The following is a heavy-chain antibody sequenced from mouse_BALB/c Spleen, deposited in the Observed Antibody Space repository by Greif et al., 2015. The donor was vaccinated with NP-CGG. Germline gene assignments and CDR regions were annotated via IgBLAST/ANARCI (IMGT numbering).Heavy chain of an antibody. D-gene: IGHD2-4*01. V-gene: IGHV5-9-3*01. CDR3: ARHPTMILFDY. Sequence: EVMLVESGGGLVKPGGSLKLSCAASGFTFSSYAMSWVRQTPEKRLEWVATISSGGSYTYYPDSVKGRFTISRDNAKNTLYLQMSSLRSEDTAMYYCARHPTMILFDYWGQGTTLTVSS. J-gene: IGHJ2*01. CDR2: ISSGGSYT. CDR1: GFTFSSYA.